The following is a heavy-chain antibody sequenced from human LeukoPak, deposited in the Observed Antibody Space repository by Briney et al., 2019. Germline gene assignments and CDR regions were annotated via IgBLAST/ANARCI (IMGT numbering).Heavy chain of an antibody. J-gene: IGHJ4*02. CDR2: FDPEDRET. V-gene: IGHV1-24*01. CDR3: ATVIAAQPNYYYFDY. Sequence: GASVKVSCKVSGYILTELSMHWVRQAPGKGLEWMGGFDPEDRETIYAQKFQGRVTMTEDTSTDTAYMELSSLRSEDTAVYYCATVIAAQPNYYYFDYWGQGTLVTVSS. D-gene: IGHD6-13*01. CDR1: GYILTELS.